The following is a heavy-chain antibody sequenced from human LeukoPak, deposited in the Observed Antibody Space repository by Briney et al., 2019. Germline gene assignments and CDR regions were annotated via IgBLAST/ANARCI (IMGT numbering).Heavy chain of an antibody. CDR3: ATNGMASRPINYYFYYYMDV. Sequence: ASVKVSCKASGYTFTSYAMNWVRQAPGKGLEWMGGFDPEEGKPIYAQKFQGRLTMAEDRSTDTVSMDLLSLTSEDTAIYYCATNGMASRPINYYFYYYMDVWGKGTPVTVSS. V-gene: IGHV1-24*01. CDR2: FDPEEGKP. D-gene: IGHD6-13*01. J-gene: IGHJ6*03. CDR1: GYTFTSYA.